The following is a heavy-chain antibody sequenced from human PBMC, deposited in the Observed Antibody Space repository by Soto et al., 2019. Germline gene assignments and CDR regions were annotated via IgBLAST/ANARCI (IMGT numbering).Heavy chain of an antibody. CDR3: ARETAIVVVPAAMPGWFDP. Sequence: QVQLVESGGGVVQPGRSLRLSCAASGFTFSSYGMHWVRQAPGKGLEWVAVIWYDGSNKYYADSVKGRFTISRDNSKNTLYLKMNSLRAEDTAVYYCARETAIVVVPAAMPGWFDPWGQGTLVTVSS. CDR1: GFTFSSYG. D-gene: IGHD2-2*01. CDR2: IWYDGSNK. V-gene: IGHV3-33*01. J-gene: IGHJ5*02.